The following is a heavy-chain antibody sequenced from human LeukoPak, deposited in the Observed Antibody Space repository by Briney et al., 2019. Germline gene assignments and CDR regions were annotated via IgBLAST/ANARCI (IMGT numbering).Heavy chain of an antibody. D-gene: IGHD3-9*01. CDR2: IIPIFGTA. J-gene: IGHJ4*02. Sequence: SVKVSCKASGGTFSSYAISWVRQAPGQGLEWMGGIIPIFGTANYAQKFQGRVTITADESTSTAYMELSSLRSEDTAVYYCARANAYYDILTGYSTNYYFDYWGQGTLVTVSS. CDR3: ARANAYYDILTGYSTNYYFDY. CDR1: GGTFSSYA. V-gene: IGHV1-69*13.